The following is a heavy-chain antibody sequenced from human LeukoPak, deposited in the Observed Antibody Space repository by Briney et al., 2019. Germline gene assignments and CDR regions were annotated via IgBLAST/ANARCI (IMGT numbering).Heavy chain of an antibody. J-gene: IGHJ3*02. CDR3: AREEYYYGSGSYYNGAFDI. CDR2: INPNSGGT. D-gene: IGHD3-10*01. CDR1: GYTFTGYY. Sequence: ASVKVSCKASGYTFTGYYMHWVRQAPGQGLEWMGWINPNSGGTNYAQKFQGWVTMTRDTSISTAYMELSRLRSDDTAVYYCAREEYYYGSGSYYNGAFDIWGQGTMVTVSS. V-gene: IGHV1-2*04.